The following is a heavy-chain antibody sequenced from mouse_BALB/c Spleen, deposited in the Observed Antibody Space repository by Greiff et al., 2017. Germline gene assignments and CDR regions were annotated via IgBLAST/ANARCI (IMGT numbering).Heavy chain of an antibody. CDR2: IRLKSDNYAT. Sequence: EVKVVESGGGLVQPGGSMKLSCVASGFTFSSYWMSWVRQSPEKGLEWVAEIRLKSDNYATHYAESVKGKFTISRDDSKSRLYLQMNSLRAEDTGIYYCTRRWFAYWGQGTLVTVSA. J-gene: IGHJ3*01. CDR1: GFTFSSYW. CDR3: TRRWFAY. V-gene: IGHV6-6*02.